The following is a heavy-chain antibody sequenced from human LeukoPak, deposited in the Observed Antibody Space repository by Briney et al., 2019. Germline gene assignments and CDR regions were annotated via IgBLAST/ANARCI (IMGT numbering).Heavy chain of an antibody. Sequence: GGSLTLSCAVSGFTFSSYGMHWVRQAPGKGLEWVAVISYDGSNKYYADSVKGRFTISRDNSKNTLYLQMNSLRAEDTAVYYCAKDGGGTLDYWGQGTLVTVSS. CDR2: ISYDGSNK. V-gene: IGHV3-30*18. D-gene: IGHD2-15*01. CDR3: AKDGGGTLDY. J-gene: IGHJ4*02. CDR1: GFTFSSYG.